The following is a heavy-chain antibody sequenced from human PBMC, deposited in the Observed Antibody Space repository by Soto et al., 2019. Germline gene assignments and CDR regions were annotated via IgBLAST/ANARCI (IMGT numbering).Heavy chain of an antibody. Sequence: GGSLRLSCAASGFTFSSYEMNWVRQAPGKGLEWVSYISSSGSTIYYADSVKGRFTISRDNAKNSLYLQMNSLRAEDTAIYFCAKKWAGYVFDIWGQGTMVTVSS. V-gene: IGHV3-48*03. CDR1: GFTFSSYE. D-gene: IGHD2-8*01. CDR2: ISSSGSTI. CDR3: AKKWAGYVFDI. J-gene: IGHJ3*02.